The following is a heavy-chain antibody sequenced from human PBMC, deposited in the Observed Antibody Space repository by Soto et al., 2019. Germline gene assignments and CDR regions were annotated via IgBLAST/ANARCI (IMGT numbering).Heavy chain of an antibody. CDR3: AKERAAAGLDNYYYGMDV. CDR1: GFTFSSYG. D-gene: IGHD6-13*01. V-gene: IGHV3-30*18. J-gene: IGHJ6*02. CDR2: ISKDGSTK. Sequence: QVQLVESGGGVVQPGRSLRLSCAASGFTFSSYGMHWVRQAPGKGLEWVAVISKDGSTKYYVDSVKGRFTISRDNSKNTLHLQMNSLRPEDTAVYYCAKERAAAGLDNYYYGMDVWGQGTTVTVSS.